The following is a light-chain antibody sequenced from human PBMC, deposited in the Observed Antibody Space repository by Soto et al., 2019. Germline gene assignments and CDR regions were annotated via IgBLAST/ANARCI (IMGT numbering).Light chain of an antibody. V-gene: IGLV1-40*01. J-gene: IGLJ1*01. CDR1: SSNIVAGYD. CDR2: GNS. Sequence: QAVVTQPPSVSGAPGQRVTISCTGSSSNIVAGYDVHWYQQLPGTAPKLLIYGNSNRPSGVPDRFSGSKSGTSASLAITGLQAEDEADYYCQSYDSSLSANYVFGTGTKLTVL. CDR3: QSYDSSLSANYV.